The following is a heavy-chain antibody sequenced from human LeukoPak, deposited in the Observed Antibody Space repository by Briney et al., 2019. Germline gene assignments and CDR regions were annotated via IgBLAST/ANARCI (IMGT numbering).Heavy chain of an antibody. CDR3: AKNLGPFDV. Sequence: PGGSLRLSCAASGFTFNAFAMTWVRQAAGKGLEWVSSIGDAGTYYADSVKGPFTISRDNSKNMLYLQLNSLRAGDTAMYYCAKNLGPFDVRGQGTMVTVSS. D-gene: IGHD3-16*01. CDR2: IGDAGT. J-gene: IGHJ3*01. CDR1: GFTFNAFA. V-gene: IGHV3-23*01.